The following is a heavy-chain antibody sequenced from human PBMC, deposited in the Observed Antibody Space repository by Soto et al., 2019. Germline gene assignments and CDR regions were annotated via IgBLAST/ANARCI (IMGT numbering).Heavy chain of an antibody. Sequence: EVQLLESGGGLVQPGESLRLSCAASGFTFSSSAMSWVRQAPGKGLAWVAAISGSGVDTYYADAMKGRFSISRDNSKHNLYLQIYSLRVEYTAVYHCAKEGGSARGWAEFWGQGTLVTVSS. CDR1: GFTFSSSA. J-gene: IGHJ4*02. D-gene: IGHD6-19*01. CDR2: ISGSGVDT. CDR3: AKEGGSARGWAEF. V-gene: IGHV3-23*01.